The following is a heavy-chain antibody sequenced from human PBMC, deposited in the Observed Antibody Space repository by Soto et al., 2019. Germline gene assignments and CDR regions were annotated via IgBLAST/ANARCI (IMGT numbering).Heavy chain of an antibody. D-gene: IGHD3-16*01. Sequence: ASVKVSCKASGYTFSTYGISWVRQAPGQGPEWMGWIIAYNGNTNYAQKLQGRVTMTTDTSTSTAYMELRSLRSDDTAVYYCARVMTVTKEVLGGYYYGMDVWGQGTAVTAP. J-gene: IGHJ6*02. V-gene: IGHV1-18*01. CDR3: ARVMTVTKEVLGGYYYGMDV. CDR2: IIAYNGNT. CDR1: GYTFSTYG.